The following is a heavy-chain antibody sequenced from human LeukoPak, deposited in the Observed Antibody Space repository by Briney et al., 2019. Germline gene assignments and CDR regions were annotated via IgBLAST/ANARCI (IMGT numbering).Heavy chain of an antibody. CDR2: ISAYNGNT. V-gene: IGHV1-18*01. Sequence: GASVKVSCKASGYTFTSYGIGWVRQAPGQGLEWMGWISAYNGNTNYAQKLQGRVTMTTDTSTSTAYMELRSLRSDDTAVYYCARLRRDGFNYCYMDAWGKGTTVTVSS. CDR3: ARLRRDGFNYCYMDA. D-gene: IGHD5-24*01. CDR1: GYTFTSYG. J-gene: IGHJ6*03.